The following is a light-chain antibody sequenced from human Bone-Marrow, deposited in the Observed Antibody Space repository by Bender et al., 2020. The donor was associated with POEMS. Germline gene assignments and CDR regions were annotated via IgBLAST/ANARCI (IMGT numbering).Light chain of an antibody. J-gene: IGLJ3*02. CDR2: DVN. V-gene: IGLV2-14*01. CDR3: CSYAGSRIFEV. Sequence: QSALTQPASVSGSPGQSITISCTGTTNDVGAYNYVSWYRHHPGKAPKLLIFDVNNRPSGVSNRFSGAKSDNTASLTISGLQAEDEADYYCCSYAGSRIFEVFGGGTKVTVL. CDR1: TNDVGAYNY.